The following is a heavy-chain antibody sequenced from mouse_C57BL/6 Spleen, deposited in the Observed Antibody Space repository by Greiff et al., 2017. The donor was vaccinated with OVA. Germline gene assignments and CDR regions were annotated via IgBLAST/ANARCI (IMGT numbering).Heavy chain of an antibody. V-gene: IGHV2-3*01. D-gene: IGHD2-2*01. CDR1: GFSLTSYG. CDR3: ASMVTGPYYYAMDY. CDR2: IWGDGST. Sequence: VQLQQSGPGLVAPSQSLSITCTVSGFSLTSYGVSWVRQPPGKGLEWLGVIWGDGSTNYHSALISRLSISKDNSKSQVFLKLNSLQTDDTATYYCASMVTGPYYYAMDYWGQGTSVTVSS. J-gene: IGHJ4*01.